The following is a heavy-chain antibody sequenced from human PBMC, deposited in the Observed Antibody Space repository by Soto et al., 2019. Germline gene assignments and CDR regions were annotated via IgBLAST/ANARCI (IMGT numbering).Heavy chain of an antibody. CDR2: IKQDGSEK. CDR1: GFTFNSYW. J-gene: IGHJ3*02. CDR3: ARDRTTNAFDI. Sequence: GGSLRLSCAASGFTFNSYWMSWVRQAPGKGLEWVANIKQDGSEKYYVDSVKGRFTISRDNAKNSLYLQMNSLRAEDTAVYYCARDRTTNAFDIWGQGTMVTVSS. V-gene: IGHV3-7*01. D-gene: IGHD1-7*01.